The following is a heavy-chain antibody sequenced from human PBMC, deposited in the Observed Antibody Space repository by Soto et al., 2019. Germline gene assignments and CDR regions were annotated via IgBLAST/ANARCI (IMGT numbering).Heavy chain of an antibody. Sequence: QVQLQESCSGLVKPSQTLSLTCTVSGGSISSGGYSWTWIRQSPGKGLEWIGYTYQSGSAYYNPSLKSRVTISVDRSKNQFSLNLTSVTAADTAVYYCARDYYGMDVWGQGTTVTVSS. CDR1: GGSISSGGYS. J-gene: IGHJ6*02. V-gene: IGHV4-30-2*06. CDR2: TYQSGSA. CDR3: ARDYYGMDV.